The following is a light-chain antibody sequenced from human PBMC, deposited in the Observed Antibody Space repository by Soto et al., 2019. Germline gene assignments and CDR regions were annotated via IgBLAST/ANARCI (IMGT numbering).Light chain of an antibody. Sequence: EIVLTQSPATLSLSPGERATLSCRASQSVSSYLAWYQQKPGQAPRLLIYDASNRANGIPARFSGSGSGTDFTLTISSLEPEDFAVYYCQQRSKWTRLLTFGGGTKVEIK. J-gene: IGKJ4*01. CDR1: QSVSSY. V-gene: IGKV3-11*01. CDR3: QQRSKWTRLLT. CDR2: DAS.